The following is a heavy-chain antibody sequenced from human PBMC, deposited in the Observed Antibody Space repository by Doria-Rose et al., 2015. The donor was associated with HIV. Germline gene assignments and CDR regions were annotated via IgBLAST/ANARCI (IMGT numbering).Heavy chain of an antibody. Sequence: QVTLKESGPVLVKPTETLTLTCTVSGVSLSSPGMGVSWIRQPPGKALEWLANIFSDDERYYKPSLKSRLTISRGTSKSQVVLTMTDMGPVDTATYYCARIKSSRWYHKYYFDFWGQGTLVIVSA. V-gene: IGHV2-26*01. CDR1: GVSLSSPGMG. CDR2: IFSDDER. CDR3: ARIKSSRWYHKYYFDF. D-gene: IGHD6-13*01. J-gene: IGHJ4*02.